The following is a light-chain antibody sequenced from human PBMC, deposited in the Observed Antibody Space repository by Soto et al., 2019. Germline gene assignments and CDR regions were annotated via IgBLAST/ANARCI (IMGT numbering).Light chain of an antibody. Sequence: QSVLTQPASVSGSPGQSITISCTGTSSDIGAYNFVSWYQQHPGKAPKLMLYDVNIRPSGVSNRFSGSKSGNTASLTISWLQAGDEADYYCTSWTTSTTMIFGGGTKVTVL. CDR3: TSWTTSTTMI. CDR2: DVN. J-gene: IGLJ2*01. V-gene: IGLV2-14*03. CDR1: SSDIGAYNF.